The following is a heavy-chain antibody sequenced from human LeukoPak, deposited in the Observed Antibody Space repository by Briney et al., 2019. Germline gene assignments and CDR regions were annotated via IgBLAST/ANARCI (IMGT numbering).Heavy chain of an antibody. CDR1: GFIFGSCA. V-gene: IGHV3-23*01. CDR2: ITGSGYT. D-gene: IGHD1-1*01. J-gene: IGHJ5*02. CDR3: AKGDTSGTALHWFDP. Sequence: GGSLRLSCSASGFIFGSCAMTWVRQAPGKGLEWVSDITGSGYTHYADSVKGRFTISRDNSKDTLYLQMSSLRAEDTALYYCAKGDTSGTALHWFDPWGQGTLVTVSS.